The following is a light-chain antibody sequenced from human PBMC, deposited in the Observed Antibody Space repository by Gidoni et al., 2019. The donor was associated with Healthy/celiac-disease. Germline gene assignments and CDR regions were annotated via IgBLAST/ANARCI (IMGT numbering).Light chain of an antibody. CDR3: QQCSYWPSAST. CDR1: QSGSSY. V-gene: IGKV3-11*01. CDR2: DAS. Sequence: EIVLTQSPATLSLSPGERATLSCRASQSGSSYLAWSQQKAGQALCPLIYDASNRATGIPAMFCGSGSATAFSLPIISLVPADFSVSYCQQCSYWPSASTFGQGTQLEIK. J-gene: IGKJ2*01.